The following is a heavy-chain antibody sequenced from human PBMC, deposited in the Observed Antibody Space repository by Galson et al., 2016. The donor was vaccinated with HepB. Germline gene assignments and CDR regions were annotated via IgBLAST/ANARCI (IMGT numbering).Heavy chain of an antibody. CDR1: RFTFTNYN. CDR3: ARDERWNDIGLDY. Sequence: SVKVSCRASRFTFTNYNMNWVRQAPGQGLEWVGWINTNTGNATYARGLTGRFVFSLDTSVSTAYLQITSLKAEDTAVYYCARDERWNDIGLDYWGRGTLVTVSS. CDR2: INTNTGNA. V-gene: IGHV7-4-1*02. D-gene: IGHD1-1*01. J-gene: IGHJ4*02.